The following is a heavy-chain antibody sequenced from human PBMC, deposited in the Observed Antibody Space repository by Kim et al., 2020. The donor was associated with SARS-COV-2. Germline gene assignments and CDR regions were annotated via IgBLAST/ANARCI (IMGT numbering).Heavy chain of an antibody. J-gene: IGHJ4*02. D-gene: IGHD6-19*01. Sequence: CEDSVKGRFTISRDNSKNTLYLERSSLRADDTAEYYCARDAPSHSSGWNYWGQGTLVTVSS. V-gene: IGHV3-23*01. CDR3: ARDAPSHSSGWNY.